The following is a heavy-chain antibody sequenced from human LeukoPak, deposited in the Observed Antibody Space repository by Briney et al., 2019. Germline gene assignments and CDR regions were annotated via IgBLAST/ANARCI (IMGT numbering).Heavy chain of an antibody. V-gene: IGHV4-31*03. J-gene: IGHJ3*02. CDR1: GGSINSSGYF. D-gene: IGHD3-10*01. CDR2: IFYSGSI. CDR3: ARESPRGDTHPFGFDI. Sequence: SETLSLTCTVSGGSINSSGYFWSWIRQFPGKGLEWIGYIFYSGSIDYNPSLRSRVSISVDTSKNQFSLKLSSVTAADTAVYYCARESPRGDTHPFGFDIWGQGTMVTVSS.